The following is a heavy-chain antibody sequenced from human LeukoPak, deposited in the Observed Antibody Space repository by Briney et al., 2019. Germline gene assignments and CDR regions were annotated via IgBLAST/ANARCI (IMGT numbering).Heavy chain of an antibody. CDR2: IYYSGST. CDR3: ARGAVAGISFYYYYGMDV. Sequence: SETLSLTCTVSGDSITSNYWSWIRQPPGKGLEWIGYIYYSGSTNYNPSLKSRVTISVDTSKNQFSLKPSSVTAADTAVYYCARGAVAGISFYYYYGMDVWGQGTTVTVSS. D-gene: IGHD6-19*01. CDR1: GDSITSNY. V-gene: IGHV4-59*01. J-gene: IGHJ6*02.